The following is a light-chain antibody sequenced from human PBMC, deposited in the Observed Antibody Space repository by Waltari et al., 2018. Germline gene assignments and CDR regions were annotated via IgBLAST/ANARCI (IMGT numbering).Light chain of an antibody. V-gene: IGKV1-27*01. CDR2: TTS. J-gene: IGKJ4*02. Sequence: DIQMTQSPSSLSASVGDRVTITCRASQGIGNYLAWYQQKPGKVPILLIYTTSTLQSGVPSRFSGSGSGTEFTLTISSLQPEDVATYYCQKYNSATRFGGGTKVEIK. CDR3: QKYNSATR. CDR1: QGIGNY.